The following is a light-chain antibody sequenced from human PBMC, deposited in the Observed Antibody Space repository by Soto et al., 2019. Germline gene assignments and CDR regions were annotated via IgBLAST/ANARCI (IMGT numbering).Light chain of an antibody. CDR3: LQHYDYPWT. V-gene: IGKV1-6*01. CDR1: QDIRND. Sequence: AIQMTQSPSSLSASVGDRVTITCRASQDIRNDLGWYQQKPGKAPKVLIYGASALQTGLPSRFSGSGSGTDFSLTISSLQPEDFATYYCLQHYDYPWTFGQGTKVEIK. J-gene: IGKJ1*01. CDR2: GAS.